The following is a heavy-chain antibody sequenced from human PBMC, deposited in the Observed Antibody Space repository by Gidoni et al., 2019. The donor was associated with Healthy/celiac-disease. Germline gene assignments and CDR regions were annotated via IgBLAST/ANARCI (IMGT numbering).Heavy chain of an antibody. CDR2: ISSDGSNN. Sequence: QVQLVESGGGVVQPGRYMRTSCAASGVTFSRYGRNWFRQAPGKGVEWVAVISSDGSNNSYADSLTGRLTISRDNSKNTLYMQMNSLRAEDTAVYYFAKAFGSGCFSRGGVGYWGQGTLVTVSS. D-gene: IGHD6-19*01. CDR3: AKAFGSGCFSRGGVGY. V-gene: IGHV3-30*18. CDR1: GVTFSRYG. J-gene: IGHJ4*02.